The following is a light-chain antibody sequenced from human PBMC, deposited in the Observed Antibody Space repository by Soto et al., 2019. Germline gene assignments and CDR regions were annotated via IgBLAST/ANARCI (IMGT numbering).Light chain of an antibody. CDR2: AAT. V-gene: IGKV1-39*01. Sequence: DVQMTQSPSSLSASVGDRVTITCRASQNIKNYLSWYQQRPGKAPRVVIFAATLLQSGVPSTFSGSGSGKEFTLTISSLHPDDFATYYCLQSHSTPLTFGQGTRL. CDR3: LQSHSTPLT. CDR1: QNIKNY. J-gene: IGKJ5*01.